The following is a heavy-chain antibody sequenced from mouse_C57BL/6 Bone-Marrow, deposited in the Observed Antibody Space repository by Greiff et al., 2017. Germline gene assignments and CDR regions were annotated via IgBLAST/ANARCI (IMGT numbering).Heavy chain of an antibody. CDR2: ISDGGSYT. CDR3: ARGGSWFAY. CDR1: GFTFSSYA. J-gene: IGHJ3*01. Sequence: EVHLVESGGGLVKPGGSLKLSCAASGFTFSSYAMSWVRQTPEKRLEWVATISDGGSYTYYPDNVKGRVTISRDNAKNNLYLQMSHLKSEDTAMYYCARGGSWFAYWGQGTLVTVSA. V-gene: IGHV5-4*01.